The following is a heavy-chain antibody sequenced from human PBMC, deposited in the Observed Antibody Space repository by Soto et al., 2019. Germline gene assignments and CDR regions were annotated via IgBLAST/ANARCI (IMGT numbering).Heavy chain of an antibody. CDR3: ARAGVRFSTAVTKNFFDY. V-gene: IGHV4-34*01. J-gene: IGHJ4*02. CDR1: GGSFSGYY. Sequence: SETLSLTCAVYGGSFSGYYWSWIRQPPGKGLEWIGEINHSGSTYYKPSLKSRITISVDTSKNQFSLKLRSVTAADTAVYYCARAGVRFSTAVTKNFFDYWGQGTLVTVSS. D-gene: IGHD4-4*01. CDR2: INHSGST.